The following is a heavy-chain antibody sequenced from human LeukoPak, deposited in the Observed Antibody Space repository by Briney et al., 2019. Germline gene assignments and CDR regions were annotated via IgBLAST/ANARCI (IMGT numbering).Heavy chain of an antibody. Sequence: GGSLRLSCAASGSTFSAYAMSWGRQAPGKGLEWVSTISSSEGDRYYADSVKGRFTISRDNSNNTQYLQMNSLRVEATAVYYCTSSPQRRDGYNPRYDNWGQGTLVTVSS. V-gene: IGHV3-23*01. D-gene: IGHD5-24*01. J-gene: IGHJ4*02. CDR3: TSSPQRRDGYNPRYDN. CDR1: GSTFSAYA. CDR2: ISSSEGDR.